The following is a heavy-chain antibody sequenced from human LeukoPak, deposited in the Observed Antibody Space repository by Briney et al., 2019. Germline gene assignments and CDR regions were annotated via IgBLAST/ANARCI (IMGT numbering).Heavy chain of an antibody. D-gene: IGHD1-26*01. CDR2: IYYSGST. V-gene: IGHV4-59*04. CDR3: VKSGGYGLIDY. Sequence: SETLSLTCTVSGDSFSYFCWSWIRQPPGKGLEWIGNIYYSGSTYYNASLQSRVTISIDTSKNQFSLRLNSVTAADTAMYFCVKSGGYGLIDYWGQGTLVTVSS. CDR1: GDSFSYFC. J-gene: IGHJ4*02.